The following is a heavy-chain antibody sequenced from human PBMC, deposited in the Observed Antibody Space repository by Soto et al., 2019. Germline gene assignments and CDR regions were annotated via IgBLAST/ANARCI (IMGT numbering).Heavy chain of an antibody. J-gene: IGHJ4*02. V-gene: IGHV1-69*02. D-gene: IGHD3-22*01. CDR1: GGTFSSY. CDR2: IIPILGIA. Sequence: SVKVSCKASGGTFSSYISWVRQAPGQGLEWMGRIIPILGIANYAQKFQGRVTITADRSTSTAYMELSSLRSEDTAVYYCARLLYYDSSGYPVDYWGQGTLVTVSS. CDR3: ARLLYYDSSGYPVDY.